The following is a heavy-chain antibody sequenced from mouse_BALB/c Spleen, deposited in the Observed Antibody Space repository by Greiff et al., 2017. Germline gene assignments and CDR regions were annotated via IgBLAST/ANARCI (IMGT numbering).Heavy chain of an antibody. CDR3: ARLKIYDYDGVYAMDY. D-gene: IGHD2-4*01. Sequence: EVHLVESGAELVKPGASVKLSCTASGFNIKDTYMHWVKQRPEQGLEWIGRIDPANGNTKYDPKFQGKATITADTSSNTAYLQLSSLTSEDTAVYYCARLKIYDYDGVYAMDYWGQGTSVTVSS. CDR2: IDPANGNT. CDR1: GFNIKDTY. V-gene: IGHV14-3*02. J-gene: IGHJ4*01.